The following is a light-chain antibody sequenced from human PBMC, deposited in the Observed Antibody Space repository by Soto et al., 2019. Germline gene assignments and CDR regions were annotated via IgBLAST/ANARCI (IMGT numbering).Light chain of an antibody. Sequence: EIVVTQSPDSLAVSLGEKATINVKSSHSVLYSSNNKNYLAWYQQKPGQPPQXXIYWASTRESGVPERFSGSLSGTDFTLTISSLEAEDVAFYWCQQYFDVPFTFGGGTKVDIK. J-gene: IGKJ4*01. CDR3: QQYFDVPFT. CDR2: WAS. V-gene: IGKV4-1*01. CDR1: HSVLYSSNNKNY.